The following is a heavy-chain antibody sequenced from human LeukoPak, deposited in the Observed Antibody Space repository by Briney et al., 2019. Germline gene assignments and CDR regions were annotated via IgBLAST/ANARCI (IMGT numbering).Heavy chain of an antibody. Sequence: PGGSLRLSCVVSGFTFSTYAMNWVRQAPGKGLEWVSYISSSSSTIYYADSVKGRFTISRDNAKNSLYLQMNSLRAEDTAVYYCARADGNYYYYMDVWGKGTTVTVSS. CDR3: ARADGNYYYYMDV. D-gene: IGHD1-26*01. CDR2: ISSSSSTI. CDR1: GFTFSTYA. V-gene: IGHV3-48*01. J-gene: IGHJ6*03.